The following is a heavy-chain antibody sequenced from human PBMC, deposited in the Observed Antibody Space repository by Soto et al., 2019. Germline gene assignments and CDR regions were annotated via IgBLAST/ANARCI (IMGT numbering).Heavy chain of an antibody. CDR3: ARVRIGLYYYDSSGYYPGWYYYGMDV. J-gene: IGHJ6*02. Sequence: GASVKVSCKASGYTFTGYYMHWVRQAPGQGLEWMGWINPNSGGTNYAQKFQGWVTMTRDTSISTAYMELSRLRSDDTAVYYCARVRIGLYYYDSSGYYPGWYYYGMDVWGQGTTVTVSS. CDR1: GYTFTGYY. D-gene: IGHD3-22*01. V-gene: IGHV1-2*04. CDR2: INPNSGGT.